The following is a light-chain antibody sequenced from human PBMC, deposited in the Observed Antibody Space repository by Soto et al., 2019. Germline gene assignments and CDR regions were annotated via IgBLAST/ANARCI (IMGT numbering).Light chain of an antibody. J-gene: IGKJ2*01. CDR2: DAS. CDR1: QSVSSY. Sequence: EIVLTQSPATLSLSPGERVTLSCRASQSVSSYLAWYQQKPGQAPRLLTYDASNRATGIPARFSGSGSGTDFTLTISSLEPEDFAVYYCQQRTNWPPMYTFGQGTKLEIK. CDR3: QQRTNWPPMYT. V-gene: IGKV3-11*01.